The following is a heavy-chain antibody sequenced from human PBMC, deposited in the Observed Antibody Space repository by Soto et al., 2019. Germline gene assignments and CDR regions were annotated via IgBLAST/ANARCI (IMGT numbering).Heavy chain of an antibody. V-gene: IGHV3-23*01. D-gene: IGHD2-15*01. CDR2: ISGSGGST. Sequence: GGSLRLSCAASGVTFSSYAMSWVRQAPGKGLEWVSAISGSGGSTYYADSVKGRFTISRDNSKNTLYLQMNSLRAEDTAVYYCAKDRSLAVYCSGGSCYSGRHWGQGTLVTVSS. CDR3: AKDRSLAVYCSGGSCYSGRH. J-gene: IGHJ4*02. CDR1: GVTFSSYA.